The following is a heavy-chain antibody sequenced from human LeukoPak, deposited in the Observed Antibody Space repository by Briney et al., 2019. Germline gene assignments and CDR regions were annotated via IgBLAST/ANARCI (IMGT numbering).Heavy chain of an antibody. CDR3: AREKSGTVVTQKPEPFDY. Sequence: SEILSLTCTVSGGSISSSSYYWGWIRQPPGKGLEWIGSIYYSGSTYYNPSLKSRVTISVDTSKNQFSLKLSSVTAADTAVYYCAREKSGTVVTQKPEPFDYWGQGTLVTVSS. D-gene: IGHD4-23*01. CDR1: GGSISSSSYY. V-gene: IGHV4-39*07. J-gene: IGHJ4*02. CDR2: IYYSGST.